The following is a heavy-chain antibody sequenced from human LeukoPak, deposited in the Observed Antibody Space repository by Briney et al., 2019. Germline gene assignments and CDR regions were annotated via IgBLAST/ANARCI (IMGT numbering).Heavy chain of an antibody. J-gene: IGHJ4*02. CDR2: ISGSGGST. Sequence: EGSLRLSCAASGFTFSSYAMSWVRQAPGKGLEWVSAISGSGGSTYYADSVKGRFTISRDNSKNTLYLQMNSLRAEDTAVYYCAKDAVYCSGGSCYSGVDYWGQGTLVTVSS. CDR3: AKDAVYCSGGSCYSGVDY. D-gene: IGHD2-15*01. V-gene: IGHV3-23*01. CDR1: GFTFSSYA.